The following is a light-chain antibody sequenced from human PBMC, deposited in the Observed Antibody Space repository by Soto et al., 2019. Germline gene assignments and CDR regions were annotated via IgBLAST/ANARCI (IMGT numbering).Light chain of an antibody. Sequence: QSALTQPRSVSGSPGQPVTISCTGTSSDVGAYNYVSWYQQHPGKAPKLMIYDVTKRPSGVPDRFSGSKSGHTVSLTISGLQAEDEADYYCCSYAGSYTFVVFGGGTQLTVL. CDR3: CSYAGSYTFVV. CDR2: DVT. CDR1: SSDVGAYNY. V-gene: IGLV2-11*01. J-gene: IGLJ2*01.